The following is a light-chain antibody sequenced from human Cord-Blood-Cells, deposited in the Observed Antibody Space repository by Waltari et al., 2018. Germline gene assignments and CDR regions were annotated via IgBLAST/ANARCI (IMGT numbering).Light chain of an antibody. CDR2: GAS. CDR1: QSVSSSY. CDR3: QQYGSSPET. V-gene: IGKV3-20*01. J-gene: IGKJ1*01. Sequence: EIVLQQSPGTLSLSPGERATLSCRASQSVSSSYLAWYQQKPGQAPRLLIYGASSRATGIPDSFSGSGSGTDFTLTISRLEPEDFAVYYCQQYGSSPETFGQGTKVEIK.